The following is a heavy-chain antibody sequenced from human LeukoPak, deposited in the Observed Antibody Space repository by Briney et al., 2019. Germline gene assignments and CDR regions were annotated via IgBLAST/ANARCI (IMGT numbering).Heavy chain of an antibody. D-gene: IGHD5-18*01. CDR2: IIYSGST. V-gene: IGHV4-59*11. Sequence: SETLSLTCTVSGGSISSHYWSWIRQPPGKGLEWIGYIIYSGSTNYNPSLKSRVTISVDTSKNQFSLRLSSVTAADTAVYYCARGRGYGYGIDYWGQGNLVTVSS. J-gene: IGHJ4*02. CDR1: GGSISSHY. CDR3: ARGRGYGYGIDY.